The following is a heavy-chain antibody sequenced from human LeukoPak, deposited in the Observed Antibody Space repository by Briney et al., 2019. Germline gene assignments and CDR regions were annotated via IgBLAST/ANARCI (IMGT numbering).Heavy chain of an antibody. CDR3: TASLRYFDWLGRWFDP. CDR1: GFTFSNAW. V-gene: IGHV3-15*01. Sequence: GGSLRLSCAASGFTFSNAWMSWVRQAPGKGLEWVGRIKSKTDGGTTDYAAPVKGRFTISRDDSKNTLYLQMNSLKTEDTAVYYCTASLRYFDWLGRWFDPWGQGTLVTVSS. D-gene: IGHD3-9*01. J-gene: IGHJ5*02. CDR2: IKSKTDGGTT.